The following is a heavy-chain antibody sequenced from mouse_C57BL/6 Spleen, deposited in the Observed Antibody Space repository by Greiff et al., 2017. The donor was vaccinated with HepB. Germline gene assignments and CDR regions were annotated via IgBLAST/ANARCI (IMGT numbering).Heavy chain of an antibody. V-gene: IGHV5-6*01. D-gene: IGHD6-5*01. Sequence: DVQLQESGGDLVKPGGSLKLSCAASGFTFSSYGMSWVRQTPDKRLEWVATISSGGSYTYYPDSVKGRFTISRDNAKNTLYLQMSSLKSEDTAMYYCARHYAYYFDYWGQGTTLTVSS. CDR1: GFTFSSYG. CDR2: ISSGGSYT. CDR3: ARHYAYYFDY. J-gene: IGHJ2*01.